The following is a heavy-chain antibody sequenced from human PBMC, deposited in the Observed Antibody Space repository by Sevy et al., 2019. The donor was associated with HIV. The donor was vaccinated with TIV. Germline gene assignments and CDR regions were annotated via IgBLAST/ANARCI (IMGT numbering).Heavy chain of an antibody. D-gene: IGHD3-22*01. J-gene: IGHJ3*01. Sequence: GGSLRLSCTVTGFTFSGFSFSHYSMNWVRQAPGRGLEWVSSISYNSNFILYADPVKGRFTISRDDAKNSLFLLMDCLRADDTAMYYCALTNSADYYDSGAFHLWGRGTMVTVSS. V-gene: IGHV3-21*06. CDR1: GFSFSHYS. CDR3: ALTNSADYYDSGAFHL. CDR2: ISYNSNFI.